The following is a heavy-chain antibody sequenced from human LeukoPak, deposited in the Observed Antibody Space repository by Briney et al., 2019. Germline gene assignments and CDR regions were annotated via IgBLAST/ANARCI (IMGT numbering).Heavy chain of an antibody. CDR1: GYTFTGYY. CDR2: INPNSGGT. Sequence: ASVKVSCKASGYTFTGYYMHWVRQAPGQGLEWMGWINPNSGGTNYAQKFQGRVTMTRDTSISTAYMELSRLRSDDTAVYYCARLKYCGGDCYPDYWGQGTLVTVSS. CDR3: ARLKYCGGDCYPDY. J-gene: IGHJ4*02. V-gene: IGHV1-2*02. D-gene: IGHD2-21*01.